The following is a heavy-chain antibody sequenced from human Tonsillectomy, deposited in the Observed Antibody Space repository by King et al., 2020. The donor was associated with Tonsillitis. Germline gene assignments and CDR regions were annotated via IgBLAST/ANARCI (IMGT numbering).Heavy chain of an antibody. CDR2: FIPLVPLT. D-gene: IGHD3-16*01. V-gene: IGHV1-69*10. J-gene: IGHJ3*01. Sequence: QLVQSGAEMKKPGSSVKVSCRAFGGSFSDYAVVWIRQAPGQGLEWVGGFIPLVPLTDIAQNFQGRITLSADKSASAAHMELTSLRAEDTAVYYCARTKATYYIGMGSYEYEALDVWGQGTPVSVSS. CDR3: ARTKATYYIGMGSYEYEALDV. CDR1: GGSFSDYA.